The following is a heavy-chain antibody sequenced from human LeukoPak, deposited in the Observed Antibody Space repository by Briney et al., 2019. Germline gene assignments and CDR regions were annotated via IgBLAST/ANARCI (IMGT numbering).Heavy chain of an antibody. CDR2: IYYSGST. CDR3: ARAVITFGGVVAKGFDC. D-gene: IGHD3-16*02. Sequence: PLETLSLTCTVSGGSFSSYYWSWIRQPPGKGLEWIGYIYYSGSTDYNPSLKSRVTISVDTSKNQFSLNLSSVTAADTAVYYCARAVITFGGVVAKGFDCWGQGTLVTVSS. CDR1: GGSFSSYY. J-gene: IGHJ4*02. V-gene: IGHV4-59*01.